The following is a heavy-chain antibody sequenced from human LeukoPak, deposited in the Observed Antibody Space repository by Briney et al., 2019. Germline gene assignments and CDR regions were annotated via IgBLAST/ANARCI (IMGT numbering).Heavy chain of an antibody. CDR2: ISGSGNVT. CDR1: GFTFAKYA. J-gene: IGHJ4*02. Sequence: QPGGSLKLPCVGSGFTFAKYAMTWVREAPGKGLEWVSVISGSGNVTYYAESVKGRFTISRDNSKRTLYLQMDSLRADDTAIYYCAKDRAGANWGQGTLVLVSS. CDR3: AKDRAGAN. V-gene: IGHV3-23*01.